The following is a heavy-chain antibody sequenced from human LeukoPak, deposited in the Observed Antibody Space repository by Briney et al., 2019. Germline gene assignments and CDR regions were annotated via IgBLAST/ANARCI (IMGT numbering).Heavy chain of an antibody. V-gene: IGHV4-61*02. CDR3: ARLGGIAAADYFDY. CDR1: GGSISSGTYF. D-gene: IGHD6-13*01. J-gene: IGHJ4*02. CDR2: IYTSGTT. Sequence: SETLSLTCTVSGGSISSGTYFWNWIRQPAGKGLEWIGRIYTSGTTDYNPSLKSRVTISVDTSKNQFSLKLSSVTAADTAVYYCARLGGIAAADYFDYWGQGTLVTVSS.